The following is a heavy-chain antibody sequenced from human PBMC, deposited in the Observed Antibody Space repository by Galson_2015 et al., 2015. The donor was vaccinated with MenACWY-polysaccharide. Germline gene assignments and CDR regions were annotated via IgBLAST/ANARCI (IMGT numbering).Heavy chain of an antibody. Sequence: SLRLSCAASGFSFTTYAMSWVRQAPGKGLEWVSAISGSGDTAYYADSVKGRFTISRDSSKNTLYLQVSSLRAEDTAMYYCARGRSGYDGRSDSWCQGALVTVSS. CDR3: ARGRSGYDGRSDS. CDR2: ISGSGDTA. J-gene: IGHJ5*02. V-gene: IGHV3-23*01. D-gene: IGHD5-12*01. CDR1: GFSFTTYA.